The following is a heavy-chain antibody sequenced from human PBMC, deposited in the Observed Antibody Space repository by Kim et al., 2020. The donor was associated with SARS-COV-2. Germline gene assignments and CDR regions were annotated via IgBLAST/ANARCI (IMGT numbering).Heavy chain of an antibody. CDR3: AATYYYDSQDFDY. CDR2: IVVGSGNT. D-gene: IGHD3-22*01. CDR1: GFTFTSSA. J-gene: IGHJ4*02. Sequence: SVKVSCKASGFTFTSSAMQWVRQARGQRLEWIGWIVVGSGNTNYAQKFQERVTITRDMSTSTAYMELSSLRSEDTAVYYCAATYYYDSQDFDYWGQGTLVTVSS. V-gene: IGHV1-58*02.